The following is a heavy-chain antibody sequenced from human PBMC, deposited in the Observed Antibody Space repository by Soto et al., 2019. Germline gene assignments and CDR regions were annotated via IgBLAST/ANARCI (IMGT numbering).Heavy chain of an antibody. J-gene: IGHJ4*02. D-gene: IGHD1-26*01. CDR2: MSYSGRT. CDR1: GGSISTYY. Sequence: PSETLSLTCSVSGGSISTYYWSWIRQPPGKGLEWIGYMSYSGRTDYNFSLKSRVTISGDTSKNQFSLKLSSVTAADTAVYYCARVGATAEFDSWGPGTLVTVSS. V-gene: IGHV4-59*13. CDR3: ARVGATAEFDS.